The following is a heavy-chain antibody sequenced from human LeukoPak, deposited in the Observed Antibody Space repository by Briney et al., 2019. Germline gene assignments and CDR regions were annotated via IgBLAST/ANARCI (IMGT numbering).Heavy chain of an antibody. J-gene: IGHJ3*02. V-gene: IGHV4-34*01. CDR2: INHSGST. Sequence: PSETLSLTCAVYGGSFSGYYWSWIRQPPGKGLEWIGEINHSGSTNYNPSLKSRVTISVDTSKNQFSLKLSSVTAADTAVYYCARVRGYSYGPDAFDIWGQGTMVTVPS. CDR1: GGSFSGYY. CDR3: ARVRGYSYGPDAFDI. D-gene: IGHD5-18*01.